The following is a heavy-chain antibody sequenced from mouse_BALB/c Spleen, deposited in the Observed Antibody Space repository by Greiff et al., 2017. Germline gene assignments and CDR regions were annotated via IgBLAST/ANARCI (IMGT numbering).Heavy chain of an antibody. CDR3: ARGEYYGDDGRNAMDY. CDR1: GFTFSSFG. CDR2: ISSGSSTI. V-gene: IGHV5-17*02. Sequence: VQGVESGGGLVQPGGSRKLSCAASGFTFSSFGMHWVRQAPEKGLEWVAYISSGSSTIYYADTVKGRFTISRDNPKNTLFLQMTSLRSEETAMYYCARGEYYGDDGRNAMDYWGQGTSVTVSS. D-gene: IGHD2-2*01. J-gene: IGHJ4*01.